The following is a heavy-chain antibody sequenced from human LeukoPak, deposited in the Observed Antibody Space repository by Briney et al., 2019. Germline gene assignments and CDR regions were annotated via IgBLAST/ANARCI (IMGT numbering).Heavy chain of an antibody. CDR3: ARDLGGSYTLFYYYYYMDV. CDR2: ITSSGTYF. V-gene: IGHV3-21*01. Sequence: GGSLRLSCAASGFTFSNYNMNWVRQAPGRAMEWVPSITSSGTYFLYADSVKGRFTISRDNAKNSLYLQMNSLRAEDTAVYYCARDLGGSYTLFYYYYYMDVWGKGTTVTVSS. CDR1: GFTFSNYN. D-gene: IGHD1-26*01. J-gene: IGHJ6*03.